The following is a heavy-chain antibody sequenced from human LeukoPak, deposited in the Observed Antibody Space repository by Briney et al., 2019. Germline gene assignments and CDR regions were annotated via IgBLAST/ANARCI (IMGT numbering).Heavy chain of an antibody. CDR3: ARGNDYGGNIDY. CDR1: SGSVSTSSYY. D-gene: IGHD4-23*01. J-gene: IGHJ4*02. V-gene: IGHV4-39*01. Sequence: PSETLSLTCTVSSGSVSTSSYYWGWIRQPPGKGLEWIGSVYYSGSTYYNPSLKSRVTISVDTSKNQFSLKLSSVTAADTAVYYCARGNDYGGNIDYWGQGTLVTVSS. CDR2: VYYSGST.